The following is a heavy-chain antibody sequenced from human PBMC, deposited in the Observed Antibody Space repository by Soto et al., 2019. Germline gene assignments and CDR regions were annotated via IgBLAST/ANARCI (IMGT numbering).Heavy chain of an antibody. CDR1: GFTFSSYG. D-gene: IGHD3-3*01. Sequence: GGSLRLSCAASGFTFSSYGMHWVRQAPGKGLEWVSSISSSSSYIYYADSVKGRFTISRDNAKNSLYLQMNSLRAEDTAVYYCARDYDFPSISSVPPAYSGMDVWGQGTTVTVS. J-gene: IGHJ6*02. CDR2: ISSSSSYI. V-gene: IGHV3-21*01. CDR3: ARDYDFPSISSVPPAYSGMDV.